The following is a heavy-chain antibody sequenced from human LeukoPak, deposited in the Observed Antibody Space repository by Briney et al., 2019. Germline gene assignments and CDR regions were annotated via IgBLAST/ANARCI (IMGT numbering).Heavy chain of an antibody. D-gene: IGHD3-22*01. Sequence: GGSLRLSCAASGFTFSSYWMHWVRQAPGKGLVWVSRINSDGSSTSYADSVKGRFTISRDNAKNTLYLQMNSLRAEDTAVYYCARERVGYYYDSSGYSANWGQGTLVTVSS. V-gene: IGHV3-74*01. CDR1: GFTFSSYW. CDR2: INSDGSST. CDR3: ARERVGYYYDSSGYSAN. J-gene: IGHJ4*02.